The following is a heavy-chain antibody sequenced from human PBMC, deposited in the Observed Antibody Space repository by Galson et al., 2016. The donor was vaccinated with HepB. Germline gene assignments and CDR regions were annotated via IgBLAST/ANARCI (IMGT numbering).Heavy chain of an antibody. Sequence: QSGAEVKKPGESQKISCKGSGYNFNSHWIGWVRQMPGKGLEWMGIIYPTDSDTRYSPSFQGQVTMSVDKSTSTVYLQWSSLKASDTATYYCARNGGYNFNYFYYIDVWGKGTTVTVSS. CDR2: IYPTDSDT. V-gene: IGHV5-51*03. J-gene: IGHJ6*03. CDR3: ARNGGYNFNYFYYIDV. CDR1: GYNFNSHW. D-gene: IGHD5-24*01.